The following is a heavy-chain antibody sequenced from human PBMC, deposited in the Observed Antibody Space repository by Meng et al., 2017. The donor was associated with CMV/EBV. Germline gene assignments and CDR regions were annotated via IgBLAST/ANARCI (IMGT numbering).Heavy chain of an antibody. V-gene: IGHV3-33*06. CDR3: AKDADLRDCGGDCLLDY. CDR2: IWYDGSNK. Sequence: GESLKISCAAPGFTFSSHVMHWVRQAPGKGLEWVAVIWYDGSNKYYADSVKGRFTISRDNSKNTLYLQMNSLRAEDTAVYYCAKDADLRDCGGDCLLDYWGQGTLVTVSS. CDR1: GFTFSSHV. J-gene: IGHJ4*02. D-gene: IGHD2-21*01.